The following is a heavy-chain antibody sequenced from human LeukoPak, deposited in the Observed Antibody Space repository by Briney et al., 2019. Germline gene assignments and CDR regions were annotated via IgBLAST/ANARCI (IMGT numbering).Heavy chain of an antibody. J-gene: IGHJ4*02. CDR1: GFTFSSYG. Sequence: GGSLRLSCAASGFTFSSYGMHWVRQAPGKGLEWVAVISYDGSNKYYADSVKGRFTISRDNSKNTLYLQMNSLRAEDTAVYYCARDSYYYGSGSYYSDWGQGTLVTVSS. V-gene: IGHV3-30*19. CDR3: ARDSYYYGSGSYYSD. CDR2: ISYDGSNK. D-gene: IGHD3-10*01.